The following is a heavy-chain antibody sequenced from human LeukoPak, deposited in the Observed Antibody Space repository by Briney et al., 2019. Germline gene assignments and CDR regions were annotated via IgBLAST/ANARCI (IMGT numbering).Heavy chain of an antibody. CDR3: ARSTMIVVVASQIDY. V-gene: IGHV3-48*03. J-gene: IGHJ4*02. Sequence: GGSLRLSCGASGFTFSSFQFNWVRQAPGKGLEWVSYISSSGSTIYYADSVKGRFTISRDNAKNSLYLQMNSLRAEDTAVYYCARSTMIVVVASQIDYWGQGTLVTVSS. CDR1: GFTFSSFQ. D-gene: IGHD3-22*01. CDR2: ISSSGSTI.